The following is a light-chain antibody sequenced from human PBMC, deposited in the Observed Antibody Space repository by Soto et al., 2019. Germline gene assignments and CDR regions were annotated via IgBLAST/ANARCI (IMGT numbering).Light chain of an antibody. V-gene: IGKV1-5*03. CDR3: QHYSTYSSWT. Sequence: DIQMTQSPSTLSASVGDRVTITCRASQSISSWLAWYQQKPGKAPNLLIYKASTLESGVPSRFSGSGSGTKFTLTISSLPPDEFATYYCQHYSTYSSWTLGQGTKVDIK. CDR2: KAS. J-gene: IGKJ1*01. CDR1: QSISSW.